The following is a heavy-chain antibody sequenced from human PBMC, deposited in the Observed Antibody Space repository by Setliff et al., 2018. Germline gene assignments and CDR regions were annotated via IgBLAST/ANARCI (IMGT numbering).Heavy chain of an antibody. J-gene: IGHJ4*02. CDR1: GYNFATYW. D-gene: IGHD6-25*01. CDR2: IYPSDSDT. V-gene: IGHV5-51*01. CDR3: ARQPKVDSSGLKCLDY. Sequence: GESLKISCKASGYNFATYWIGWVRQMPGKGLEWMGIIYPSDSDTRYNPSFQGQVTISADKSINTAYLQWSSLKASDTAMYYCARQPKVDSSGLKCLDYCGQGTLVTVSS.